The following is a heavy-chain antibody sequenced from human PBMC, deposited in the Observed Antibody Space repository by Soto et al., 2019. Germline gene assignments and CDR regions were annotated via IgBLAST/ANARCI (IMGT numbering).Heavy chain of an antibody. Sequence: ESGPTLVNPTQTLTLTCTFSVFSLSTSGMCVSWIRQPPGKALEWLARIDWDDDKYYSTSLKTRLTISKDTFKNQVVLTMTNMDPVDTATYYCARIMTRFPEKGFDYWGQGTLVTVSS. CDR3: ARIMTRFPEKGFDY. J-gene: IGHJ4*02. CDR1: VFSLSTSGMC. D-gene: IGHD3-3*01. CDR2: IDWDDDK. V-gene: IGHV2-70*11.